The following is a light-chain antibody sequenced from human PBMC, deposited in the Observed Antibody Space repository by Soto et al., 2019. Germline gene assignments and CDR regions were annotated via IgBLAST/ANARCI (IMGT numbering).Light chain of an antibody. Sequence: QSVLTQPASVSGSPGQSITISCTGASSYLGDYNYVSWYQQHPGKAPKLMIYDVSSRPSGVSDRFSGSKSGNTASLTISGLQAEDGADYYCTSYTTTGTYAFATGTKVTVL. V-gene: IGLV2-14*03. CDR1: SSYLGDYNY. CDR3: TSYTTTGTYA. CDR2: DVS. J-gene: IGLJ1*01.